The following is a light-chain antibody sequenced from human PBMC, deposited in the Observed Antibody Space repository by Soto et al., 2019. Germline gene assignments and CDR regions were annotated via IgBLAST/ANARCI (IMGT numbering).Light chain of an antibody. CDR2: GAS. V-gene: IGKV3-15*01. CDR1: QSVSSN. CDR3: QQYNNWPPVT. Sequence: EIVMTQSPATLSVSPGERATLSCRASQSVSSNLAWYQQQPGQAPRLLIYGASTRATGIPARFSGSGSGTEFTLTISSLQSEDFAVYYWQQYNNWPPVTFGGGTKVEIK. J-gene: IGKJ4*01.